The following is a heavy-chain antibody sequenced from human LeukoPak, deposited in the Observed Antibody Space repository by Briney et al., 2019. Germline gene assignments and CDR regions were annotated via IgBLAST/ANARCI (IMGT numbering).Heavy chain of an antibody. V-gene: IGHV4-61*01. CDR3: ARDRTGDDAFDI. D-gene: IGHD7-27*01. Sequence: SETLSLTCTVSGGSVSSGSYYWSWIRQPPGKGLEWIGYIYYSGSTNYNPSLKSRVTISVDTSKNQFSLKLSSVTAADTAVYYCARDRTGDDAFDIWGKGTTVTVSS. CDR2: IYYSGST. CDR1: GGSVSSGSYY. J-gene: IGHJ3*02.